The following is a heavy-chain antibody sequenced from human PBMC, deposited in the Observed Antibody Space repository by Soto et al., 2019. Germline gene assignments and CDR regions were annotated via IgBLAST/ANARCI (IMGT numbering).Heavy chain of an antibody. CDR2: ISAYNGKT. J-gene: IGHJ5*02. V-gene: IGHV1-18*04. CDR3: AREGYYDFRSGSYTPANWFDP. D-gene: IGHD3-3*01. CDR1: GYTFTSYG. Sequence: ASVKVSCKASGYTFTSYGISWVRQAPGQGLEWMGWISAYNGKTTYARKSQGRVTLTTDTSTRTAYMELWSLRSDDTAVYYCAREGYYDFRSGSYTPANWFDPWGQGTLVTVSS.